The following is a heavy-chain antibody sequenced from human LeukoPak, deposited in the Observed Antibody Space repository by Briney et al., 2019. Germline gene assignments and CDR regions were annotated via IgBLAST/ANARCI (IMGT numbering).Heavy chain of an antibody. Sequence: SETLSLTCAVYGGSFSGYYWSWIRQPPGKGLEWIGEINHSGSTNYDPSLKSRVTISVDTSKNQFSLKLSSVTAADTAVYYCARAPNWNDAFDIWGQGTMVTVSS. V-gene: IGHV4-34*01. J-gene: IGHJ3*02. CDR1: GGSFSGYY. CDR2: INHSGST. CDR3: ARAPNWNDAFDI. D-gene: IGHD1-1*01.